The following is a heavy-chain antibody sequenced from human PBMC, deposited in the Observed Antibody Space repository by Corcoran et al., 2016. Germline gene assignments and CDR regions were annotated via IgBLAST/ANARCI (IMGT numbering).Heavy chain of an antibody. CDR3: ARVWYYYDRSGYSYPWDFDL. V-gene: IGHV3-74*01. CDR2: INSDGSST. J-gene: IGHJ2*01. Sequence: EVPLVESGGGLVQPGGSLRLSCTASGFTFSSYWMHWVRQAPGKGLVWVSRINSDGSSTSYADSVKGRFTISRDNAKNTLDLQMNSLRAEDMVVYYCARVWYYYDRSGYSYPWDFDLWGRGFLFTVAS. CDR1: GFTFSSYW. D-gene: IGHD3-22*01.